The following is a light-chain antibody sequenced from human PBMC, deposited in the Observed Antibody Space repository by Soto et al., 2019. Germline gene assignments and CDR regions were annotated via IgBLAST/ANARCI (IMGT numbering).Light chain of an antibody. J-gene: IGLJ3*02. CDR2: EVS. Sequence: QSALTQPASMSGSPGQSITISCTGTSSDVGGYNYVSWYQQHPGKAPKLMIYEVSHRPSGVSDRFSGSKSGNTASLTISGLQAEDEADYYCRSYTTSTTLVVFGGGTKLTVL. CDR1: SSDVGGYNY. V-gene: IGLV2-14*01. CDR3: RSYTTSTTLVV.